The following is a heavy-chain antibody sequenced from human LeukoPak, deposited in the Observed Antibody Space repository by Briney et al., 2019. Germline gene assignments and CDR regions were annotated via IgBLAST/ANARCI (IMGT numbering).Heavy chain of an antibody. CDR1: GGPFSDHY. J-gene: IGHJ3*02. CDR3: ARGTADAFDI. V-gene: IGHV4-34*01. CDR2: INHSGST. Sequence: SETLSLTCGVYGGPFSDHYWSWIRQTLGKGLEWIVEINHSGSTNYNPSLKSRVTISVDTSKNQFSLKLSSVTAADTAVYYCARGTADAFDIWGQGTMVTVSS.